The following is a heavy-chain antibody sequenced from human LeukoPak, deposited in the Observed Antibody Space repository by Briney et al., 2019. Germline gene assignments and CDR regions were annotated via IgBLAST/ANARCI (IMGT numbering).Heavy chain of an antibody. Sequence: SETLSLTCTVSGGSISSGSYYWSWIRQPAGKGLEWIGRIYTSGSTNYNPSLKSRVTISVDTSKNQFSLKLSSVTAADTAVYYCARVSGWFDPWGQGTLVTVSS. CDR3: ARVSGWFDP. V-gene: IGHV4-61*02. J-gene: IGHJ5*02. D-gene: IGHD3-10*01. CDR1: GGSISSGSYY. CDR2: IYTSGST.